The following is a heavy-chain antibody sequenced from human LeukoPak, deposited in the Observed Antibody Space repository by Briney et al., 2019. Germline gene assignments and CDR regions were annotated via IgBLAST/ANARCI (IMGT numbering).Heavy chain of an antibody. D-gene: IGHD1-26*01. V-gene: IGHV4-38-2*02. J-gene: IGHJ6*03. CDR1: GYSISSGYY. CDR3: AREYSGSYTDYYYYYMDV. Sequence: PSETLSLTCTVSGYSISSGYYWGWIRQPPGKGLEWIGSIYHSGSTHYNPSLKSRVTISVDTSKNQFSLKLGSVTAADTAVYYCAREYSGSYTDYYYYYMDVWGKGTTVTVSS. CDR2: IYHSGST.